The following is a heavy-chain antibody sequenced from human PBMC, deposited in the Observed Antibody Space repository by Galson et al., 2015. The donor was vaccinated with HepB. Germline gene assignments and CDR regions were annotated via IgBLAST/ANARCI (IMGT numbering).Heavy chain of an antibody. J-gene: IGHJ4*02. D-gene: IGHD6-13*01. CDR1: GFTFSNYA. CDR2: ISYDGINK. V-gene: IGHV3-30-3*02. Sequence: SLRLSCAASGFTFSNYAFHWVRQAPGKGLEWVALISYDGINKYYADSVKGRFTISRDNSKNTLYLQINSLRPGDTAVYYCAKTAAPAQFFDYWGQGTLVTVSS. CDR3: AKTAAPAQFFDY.